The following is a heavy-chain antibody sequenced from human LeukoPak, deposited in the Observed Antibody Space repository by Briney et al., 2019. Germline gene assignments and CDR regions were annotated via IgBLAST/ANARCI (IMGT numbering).Heavy chain of an antibody. V-gene: IGHV4-34*01. CDR1: GGSFSGYY. D-gene: IGHD2-2*01. CDR2: INHSGST. J-gene: IGHJ4*02. Sequence: SETLSLTCAVYGGSFSGYYWSWIRQPPGKGLEWIGEINHSGSTNYNPSLKSRVTISVDTSKNQFSLKLSSVTAADTAVYYCARSRYCSSTSCCVFDYWGQGTLVTVSS. CDR3: ARSRYCSSTSCCVFDY.